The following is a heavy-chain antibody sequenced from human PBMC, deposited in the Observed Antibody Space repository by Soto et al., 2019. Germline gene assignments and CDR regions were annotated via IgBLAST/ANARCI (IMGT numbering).Heavy chain of an antibody. CDR1: GFSLSTYHMG. Sequence: QITLKESGPTLVRPAQTLTLTCEFSGFSLSTYHMGVAWIRQPPGKAVEWLSLIYWDDDKRYRPSLKDRLAISKDTASTQAVLTITNIDTGDSATYFCAHAGDYDLLTLDHWGQGTLVTVSS. CDR3: AHAGDYDLLTLDH. CDR2: IYWDDDK. J-gene: IGHJ4*02. D-gene: IGHD4-17*01. V-gene: IGHV2-5*02.